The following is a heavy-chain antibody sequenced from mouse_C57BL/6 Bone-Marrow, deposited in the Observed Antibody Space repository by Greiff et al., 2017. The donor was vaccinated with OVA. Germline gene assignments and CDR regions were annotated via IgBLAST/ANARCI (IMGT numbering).Heavy chain of an antibody. J-gene: IGHJ4*01. Sequence: EVKLMESGGDLVKPGGSLKLSCAASGFTFSSYGMSWVRQTPDKRLEWVATISSGGSYTYYPDSVKGRVTISRDNAKNTLYLQMSSLKSEDTAMYYCARHQAYYSNYAMDYWGQGTSLTVSS. CDR2: ISSGGSYT. CDR1: GFTFSSYG. D-gene: IGHD2-5*01. CDR3: ARHQAYYSNYAMDY. V-gene: IGHV5-6*01.